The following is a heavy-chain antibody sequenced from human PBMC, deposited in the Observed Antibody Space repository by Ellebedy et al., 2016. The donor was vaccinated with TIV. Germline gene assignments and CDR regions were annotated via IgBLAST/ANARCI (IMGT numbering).Heavy chain of an antibody. Sequence: PGGSLRLSCAASGLTFSSHAMSWVRQAPGKGLEWVSTSGSAGDTHYADSVKGRFTISRDNSKKTLYLQVSSLRVEDTAVYYCVRGYYDMAVWGQGTTVTVSS. D-gene: IGHD3-10*01. V-gene: IGHV3-23*01. CDR1: GLTFSSHA. J-gene: IGHJ6*02. CDR3: VRGYYDMAV. CDR2: SGSAGDT.